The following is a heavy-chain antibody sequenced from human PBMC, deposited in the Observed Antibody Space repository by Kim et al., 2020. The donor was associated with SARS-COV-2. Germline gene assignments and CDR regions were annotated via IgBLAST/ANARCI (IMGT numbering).Heavy chain of an antibody. Sequence: GESLKISCKGSGYSFTSYWISWVRQMPGKGLEWMGRIDPSDSYTNYSPSFQGHVTISADKSISTAYLQWSSLKASDTAMYYCARRPIAAAGDQSYYYYYGMDVWGQGTTVTVSS. V-gene: IGHV5-10-1*01. J-gene: IGHJ6*02. CDR1: GYSFTSYW. D-gene: IGHD6-13*01. CDR3: ARRPIAAAGDQSYYYYYGMDV. CDR2: IDPSDSYT.